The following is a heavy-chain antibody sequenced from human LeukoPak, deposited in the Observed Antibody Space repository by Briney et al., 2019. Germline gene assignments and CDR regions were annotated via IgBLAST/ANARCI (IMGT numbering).Heavy chain of an antibody. CDR1: GGSISSGGYY. V-gene: IGHV4-31*03. D-gene: IGHD3-22*01. J-gene: IGHJ4*02. CDR2: IYYSGST. CDR3: ARSMYYYDSSVGLY. Sequence: SATLSLTCTVSGGSISSGGYYWSWIRQHPGKGLEWIGYIYYSGSTYYNPSLKSRVTISVDTSKNQFSLKLSSVTAADTAVYYCARSMYYYDSSVGLYWGQGTLVTVSS.